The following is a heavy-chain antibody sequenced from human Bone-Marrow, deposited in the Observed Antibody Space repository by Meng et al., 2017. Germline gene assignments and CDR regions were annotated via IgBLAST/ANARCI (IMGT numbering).Heavy chain of an antibody. Sequence: GGSLRLSCAASGFTFSDYYMSWIRQAPGKGLEWVSYISSSGSTIYYADSVKGRFTISRDNSKNTLYLQMNSLRAEDTAVYYCASGQQLVDFDYWGQGTLVTVSS. D-gene: IGHD6-13*01. CDR2: ISSSGSTI. V-gene: IGHV3-11*04. CDR3: ASGQQLVDFDY. J-gene: IGHJ4*02. CDR1: GFTFSDYY.